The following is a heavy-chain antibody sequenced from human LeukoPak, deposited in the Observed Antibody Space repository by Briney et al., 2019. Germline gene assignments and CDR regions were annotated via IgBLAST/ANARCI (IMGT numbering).Heavy chain of an antibody. Sequence: ASVKVSCKASGGTFSSYAISWVRQAPGQGLEWMGGIIPIFGTANYAQKFQGRVTITADESTSTAYMELSSLRSEDTAVYYFARWRGSKTGTERFDYWGQGTLVTVSS. V-gene: IGHV1-69*13. CDR2: IIPIFGTA. CDR3: ARWRGSKTGTERFDY. J-gene: IGHJ4*02. CDR1: GGTFSSYA. D-gene: IGHD1-1*01.